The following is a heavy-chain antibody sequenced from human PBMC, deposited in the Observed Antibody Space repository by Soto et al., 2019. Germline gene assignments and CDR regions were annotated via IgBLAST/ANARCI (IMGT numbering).Heavy chain of an antibody. V-gene: IGHV4-31*03. J-gene: IGHJ1*01. Sequence: SETLSLTCTVSGGSISSGGGYYWSWIRQHPGKGLEWIGYIYYSGSTYYNPSLKSRVTISVDTSKNQFSLKLSSVTAADTAVYYCARSHDSSVLYFHHWGQGTLVTVS. CDR1: GGSISSGGGYY. CDR2: IYYSGST. CDR3: ARSHDSSVLYFHH. D-gene: IGHD3-22*01.